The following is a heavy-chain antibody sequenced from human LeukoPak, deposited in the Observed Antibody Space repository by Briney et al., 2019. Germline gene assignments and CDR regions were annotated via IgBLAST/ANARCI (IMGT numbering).Heavy chain of an antibody. CDR2: IYYSGSA. J-gene: IGHJ6*03. D-gene: IGHD2-15*01. V-gene: IGHV4-59*01. CDR1: GGSISSYY. Sequence: SETLSLTXTVSGGSISSYYWSWIRQSPGKGLEWLGYIYYSGSANYNPSLKSRVTISVDTSKNQFSLKLSSVTAADTAVYYCARGVVAASYYYYYMDVWGKGTTVTVSS. CDR3: ARGVVAASYYYYYMDV.